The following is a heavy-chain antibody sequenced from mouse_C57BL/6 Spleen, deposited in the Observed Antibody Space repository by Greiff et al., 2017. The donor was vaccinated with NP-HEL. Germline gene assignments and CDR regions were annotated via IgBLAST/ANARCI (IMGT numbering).Heavy chain of an antibody. D-gene: IGHD1-1*02. CDR3: ARDHGQGWFAY. Sequence: EVKLMESEGGLVQPGSSMKLSCTASGFTFSDYYMAWVRQVPEKGLEWVANINYDGSSTYYLDSLKSRFIISRDNAKNILYLQMSSLKSEDTATYYCARDHGQGWFAYWGQGTLVTVSA. V-gene: IGHV5-16*01. CDR1: GFTFSDYY. CDR2: INYDGSST. J-gene: IGHJ3*01.